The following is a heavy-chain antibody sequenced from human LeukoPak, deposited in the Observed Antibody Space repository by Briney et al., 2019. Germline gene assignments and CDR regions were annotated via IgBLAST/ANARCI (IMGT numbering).Heavy chain of an antibody. CDR1: GFTVSTNY. V-gene: IGHV3-53*01. CDR3: AKDPTAVTDFDY. D-gene: IGHD4-17*01. CDR2: IYSGGST. J-gene: IGHJ4*02. Sequence: PGGSLRLSCAASGFTVSTNYMSWVRQAPGKGLEWVSVIYSGGSTYYADSVKGRFTISRHNSENTLYLQMNSLRAEDTAVYYCAKDPTAVTDFDYWGQGTLVTVSS.